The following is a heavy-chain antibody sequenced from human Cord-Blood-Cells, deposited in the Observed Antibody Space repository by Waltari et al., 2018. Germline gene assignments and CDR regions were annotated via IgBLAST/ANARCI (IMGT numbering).Heavy chain of an antibody. Sequence: QVQLVESGGGVVQPGRSLRLSCAASGFTFSSYGMHWGRQAPGKGLEWVAVISYDGSNKYYADSVKGRFTISRDNSKNTLYLQMNSLRAEDTAVYYCAKDRQYQLLYWFDPWGQGTLVTVSS. CDR3: AKDRQYQLLYWFDP. CDR1: GFTFSSYG. V-gene: IGHV3-30*18. CDR2: ISYDGSNK. D-gene: IGHD2-2*01. J-gene: IGHJ5*02.